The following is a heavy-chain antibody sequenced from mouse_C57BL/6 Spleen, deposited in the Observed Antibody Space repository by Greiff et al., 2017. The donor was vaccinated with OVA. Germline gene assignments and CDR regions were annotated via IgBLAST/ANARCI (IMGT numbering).Heavy chain of an antibody. Sequence: VQLQQSGPGMVKPSQSLSLTCTVTGYSITSGYDWHWIRHFPGNKLEWMGYISYSGSTNYNPSLKSRISITHDTSKNHFFLKLNSVTTEDTATYYCARGGGLYYFDYWGQGTTLTVSS. V-gene: IGHV3-1*01. J-gene: IGHJ2*01. CDR2: ISYSGST. CDR1: GYSITSGYD. CDR3: ARGGGLYYFDY. D-gene: IGHD1-1*01.